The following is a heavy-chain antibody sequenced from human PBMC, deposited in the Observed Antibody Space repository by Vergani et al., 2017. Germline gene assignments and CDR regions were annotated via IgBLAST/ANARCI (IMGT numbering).Heavy chain of an antibody. Sequence: QVHLVESGGGVVQPGGSLRLSCVVSGFTSSYYGMHWVRQAPGKGLEWVAVISYDGTQQYYADSVKGRFTISRDNSKSTLYLQMNSLRTEDTAVYYCATKSCGTPGCQIGYFREWGQGTLVTVSS. J-gene: IGHJ1*01. D-gene: IGHD1-1*01. CDR1: GFTSSYYG. V-gene: IGHV3-30*03. CDR2: ISYDGTQQ. CDR3: ATKSCGTPGCQIGYFRE.